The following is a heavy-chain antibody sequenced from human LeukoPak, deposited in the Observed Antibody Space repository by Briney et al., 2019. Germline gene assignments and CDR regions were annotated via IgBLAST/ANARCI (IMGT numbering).Heavy chain of an antibody. CDR3: ARGRTPWF. D-gene: IGHD3-10*01. V-gene: IGHV3-21*01. CDR2: ISSSSTYI. J-gene: IGHJ4*02. CDR1: GFTFSSYS. Sequence: GGSLRPSCAASGFTFSSYSMNWVRQAPGKGLEWVSSISSSSTYIYYADSVKGRFTISRDNAKNSLSLQMNSLRAEDTAVYYCARGRTPWFGGQGTLVTVSS.